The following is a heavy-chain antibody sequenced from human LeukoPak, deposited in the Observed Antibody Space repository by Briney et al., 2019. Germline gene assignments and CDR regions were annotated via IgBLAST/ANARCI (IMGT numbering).Heavy chain of an antibody. J-gene: IGHJ5*02. Sequence: PSETLSLTCTVSGGSISSYYWSWIRQPPGKGLEWIGYIYYSGSTNYNPSLKSGVTISVDTSKNQFSLKLSPVTAADTAVDYWARVVVGYCSGGSCYWFDPWGQGTLVTVSS. CDR3: ARVVVGYCSGGSCYWFDP. CDR1: GGSISSYY. CDR2: IYYSGST. V-gene: IGHV4-59*01. D-gene: IGHD2-15*01.